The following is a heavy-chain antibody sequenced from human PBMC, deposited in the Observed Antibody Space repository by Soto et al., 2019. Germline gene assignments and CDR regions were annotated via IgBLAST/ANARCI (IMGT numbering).Heavy chain of an antibody. CDR1: GFTFSIYA. CDR2: ISYDGTKT. J-gene: IGHJ4*02. D-gene: IGHD6-19*01. CDR3: AKDRGPRSQWLIDPFDY. V-gene: IGHV3-30*18. Sequence: QVQLVESGGGVVQPGRSLRVSCAASGFTFSIYAMHWVRQAPGTGLEWVAVISYDGTKTYYADSVKGRFTISRDNSKNTVYLQMNSLRDEDTAVYYCAKDRGPRSQWLIDPFDYGGQGTLVTVSP.